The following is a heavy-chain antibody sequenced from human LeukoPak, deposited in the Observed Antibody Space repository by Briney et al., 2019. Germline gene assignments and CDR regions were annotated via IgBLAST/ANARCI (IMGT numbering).Heavy chain of an antibody. Sequence: PGGSLRLSCTASGFTFGDYAMHWVRQAPGKGLEWVSGISWNSGSIGYADSVKGRFTISRDNAKNSLYLQMNSLRAEDTALYYCAKDRDSSGWYFDYWGQGTLVTVSS. CDR2: ISWNSGSI. V-gene: IGHV3-9*01. D-gene: IGHD6-19*01. J-gene: IGHJ4*02. CDR1: GFTFGDYA. CDR3: AKDRDSSGWYFDY.